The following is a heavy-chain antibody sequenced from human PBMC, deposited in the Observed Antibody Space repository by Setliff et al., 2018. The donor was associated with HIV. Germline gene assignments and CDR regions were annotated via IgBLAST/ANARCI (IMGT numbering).Heavy chain of an antibody. J-gene: IGHJ3*02. CDR1: GSTFSNFW. V-gene: IGHV3-33*08. CDR3: ARDSYIQFAFDT. Sequence: PGESLKISCAASGSTFSNFWLHWVRQAPGKGLEWVAVIWFDGSYEQYADSVKGRFTISRDNSKNMLYLQMNSLGGEDTAVYYCARDSYIQFAFDTWGQGTKVTVSS. CDR2: IWFDGSYE.